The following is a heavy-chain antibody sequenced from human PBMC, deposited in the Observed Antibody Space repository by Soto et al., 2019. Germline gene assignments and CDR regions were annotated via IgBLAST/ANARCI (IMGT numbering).Heavy chain of an antibody. D-gene: IGHD2-2*01. CDR2: IKSDGTTT. CDR1: GFTFTSYW. CDR3: TTVGATGQGIYHFED. J-gene: IGHJ4*02. V-gene: IGHV3-74*01. Sequence: EVQLVESGGGLVQPGGSLRLSCAASGFTFTSYWMHWVRQAPGKGLVWVSRIKSDGTTTTYADSVKGRFTISRDNAKNTVFLQMNSLGDEDTAVYYCTTVGATGQGIYHFEDWGQGTRVTVSS.